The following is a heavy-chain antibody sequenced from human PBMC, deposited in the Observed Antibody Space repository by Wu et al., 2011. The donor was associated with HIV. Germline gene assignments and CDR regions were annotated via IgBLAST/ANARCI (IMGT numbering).Heavy chain of an antibody. CDR1: GYTFTSYG. CDR2: ISAFNGDT. D-gene: IGHD2-15*01. CDR3: ARGDCSGGSCYPLIDY. J-gene: IGHJ4*02. Sequence: QVQLVQSGAEVKRPGASVKVSWKPSGYTFTSYGITWVRQAPGQGLEWMGWISAFNGDTNYAQKLQGRVTLTTDTSTSTAYMELRSLRSDDTAVYYCARGDCSGGSCYPLIDYWGQGTLVTVSS. V-gene: IGHV1-18*01.